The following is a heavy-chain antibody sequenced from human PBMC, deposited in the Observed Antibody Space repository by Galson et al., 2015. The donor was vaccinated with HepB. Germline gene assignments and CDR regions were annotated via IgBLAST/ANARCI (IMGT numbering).Heavy chain of an antibody. CDR3: ARADTSATFDY. Sequence: VKVSCKVSGYTFTGYYMHWVQQAPGKGLEWMGLLDPEDGETLYAEKFQGRVSMTADTSRNTAYMELSSLRSEDTAVYYCARADTSATFDYWGQGTLVTVSS. CDR1: GYTFTGYY. D-gene: IGHD2-2*01. CDR2: LDPEDGET. V-gene: IGHV1-69-2*01. J-gene: IGHJ4*02.